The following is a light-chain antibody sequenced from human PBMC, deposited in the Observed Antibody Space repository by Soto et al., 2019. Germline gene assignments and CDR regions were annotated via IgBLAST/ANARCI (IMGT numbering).Light chain of an antibody. CDR1: ESVASNY. Sequence: EIVLTQSPGTLSLSPGEGATLSCRASESVASNYLAWYQQRPGQAPRLLIYAASSRATGIPDRISGSGSGTDFTLTINRLEPEDFAVYYCQQRSNWPWTFGQGTKVDI. CDR3: QQRSNWPWT. V-gene: IGKV3D-20*02. J-gene: IGKJ1*01. CDR2: AAS.